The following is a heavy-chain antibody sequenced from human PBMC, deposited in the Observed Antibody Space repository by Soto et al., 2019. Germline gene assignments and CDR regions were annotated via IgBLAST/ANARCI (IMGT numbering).Heavy chain of an antibody. Sequence: GGSLRLSCAACGFTFSSYAMHWVRQAPGKGLEWVAVISYDGSNKYYADSVKGRFTISRDNSKNTLYLQMNSLRAEDTAVYYCAREEAARPAGYYYYGMDVWGQGTTVTVSS. CDR1: GFTFSSYA. J-gene: IGHJ6*02. V-gene: IGHV3-30-3*01. D-gene: IGHD6-6*01. CDR2: ISYDGSNK. CDR3: AREEAARPAGYYYYGMDV.